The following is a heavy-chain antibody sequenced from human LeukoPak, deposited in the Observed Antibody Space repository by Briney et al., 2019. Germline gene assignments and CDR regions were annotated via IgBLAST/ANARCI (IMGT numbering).Heavy chain of an antibody. J-gene: IGHJ3*02. D-gene: IGHD2-21*01. CDR2: IRYDGSNK. CDR1: GFTFSSYG. V-gene: IGHV3-30*02. CDR3: AKDPLAYCGGDCYSDAFDI. Sequence: PGGSLRLSCAASGFTFSSYGMHWVRQAPGKGLEWVAFIRYDGSNKYYADSVKGQFTISRDNSKNTLYLQMNSLRAEDTAVYYCAKDPLAYCGGDCYSDAFDIWGQGTMVTVSS.